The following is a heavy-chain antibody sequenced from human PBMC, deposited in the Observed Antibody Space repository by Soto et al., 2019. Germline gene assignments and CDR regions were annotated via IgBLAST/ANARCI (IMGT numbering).Heavy chain of an antibody. Sequence: ASVKVSCKASGYTFTGYYMHWVRQAPGQGLEWMGWINPNSGGTNYAQKFQGWVTMTRDTSISTAYMGLSRLRSDDTAVCYCARDYYDSSGPLPLDYWGQGTLVTVSS. CDR3: ARDYYDSSGPLPLDY. V-gene: IGHV1-2*04. CDR1: GYTFTGYY. J-gene: IGHJ4*02. CDR2: INPNSGGT. D-gene: IGHD3-22*01.